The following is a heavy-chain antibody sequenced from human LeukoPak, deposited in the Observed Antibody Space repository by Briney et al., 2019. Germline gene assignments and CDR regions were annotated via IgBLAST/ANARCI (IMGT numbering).Heavy chain of an antibody. V-gene: IGHV3-49*03. Sequence: GGSLRLSCTASGFTSGDYAMSWFRQAPGQGLEWVGFIRSKAYGGTTEYAASVKGRFTISRDASKSIAYLQMNSLKTEDTAVYYCTRSLKVPGRYCSGGSCYSGRDYWGQGTLVTVSS. J-gene: IGHJ4*02. CDR2: IRSKAYGGTT. D-gene: IGHD2-15*01. CDR3: TRSLKVPGRYCSGGSCYSGRDY. CDR1: GFTSGDYA.